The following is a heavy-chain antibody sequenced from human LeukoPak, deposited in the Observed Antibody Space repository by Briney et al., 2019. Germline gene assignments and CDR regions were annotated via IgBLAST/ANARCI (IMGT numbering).Heavy chain of an antibody. CDR3: ARRLPYYGMDV. J-gene: IGHJ6*02. Sequence: GGSLRLSCAAFGFTLSSYEMTWVRQAPGKGLEGVGRVTASGSAIYNADSVKGRFTISRDNAENSVYLQMHSLRAEDTAAYYCARRLPYYGMDVWGQGTTVSVSS. CDR1: GFTLSSYE. CDR2: VTASGSAI. V-gene: IGHV3-48*03.